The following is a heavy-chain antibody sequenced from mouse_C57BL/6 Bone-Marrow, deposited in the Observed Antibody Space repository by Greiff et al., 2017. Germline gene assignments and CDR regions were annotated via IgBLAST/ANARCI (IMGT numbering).Heavy chain of an antibody. J-gene: IGHJ3*01. V-gene: IGHV14-4*01. CDR3: TTDARGGFAY. CDR2: IDPENGDT. Sequence: EVQLQQSGAELVRPGASVKLSCTASGFNFKDDYMPWVKQRPEQGLEWIGWIDPENGDTEYASKFQGKATITAATSSNTAYLQLSSLTSEDTAVYYCTTDARGGFAYWGQGTLVTVSA. CDR1: GFNFKDDY.